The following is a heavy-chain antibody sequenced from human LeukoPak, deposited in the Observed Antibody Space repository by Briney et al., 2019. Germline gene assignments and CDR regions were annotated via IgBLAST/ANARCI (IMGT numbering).Heavy chain of an antibody. CDR2: IYYSGST. CDR3: ARPGRVGAAPWYFDY. V-gene: IGHV4-39*07. Sequence: SETLSLTCTVSGGSISSSSYYWGWIRQPPGKGLEWIGSIYYSGSTYYNPSLKSRVTISVDTSKNQFSLKLSSVTAADTAVYYCARPGRVGAAPWYFDYWGQGTLVTVSS. D-gene: IGHD3-16*01. CDR1: GGSISSSSYY. J-gene: IGHJ4*02.